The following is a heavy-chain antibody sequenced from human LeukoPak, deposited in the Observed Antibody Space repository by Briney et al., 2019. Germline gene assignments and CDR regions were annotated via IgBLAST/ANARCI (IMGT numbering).Heavy chain of an antibody. D-gene: IGHD5-18*01. Sequence: GGSLRLSCAASGFTFSNYWMTWVRQAPGKGLEWVANIKQDGSDKNYVDSVKGRFTISRDNAKNSLYLQMNSLRAEDTAVYYCARDRGYSYVYYFDYWGQGTLVTVSS. V-gene: IGHV3-7*01. CDR1: GFTFSNYW. CDR3: ARDRGYSYVYYFDY. CDR2: IKQDGSDK. J-gene: IGHJ4*02.